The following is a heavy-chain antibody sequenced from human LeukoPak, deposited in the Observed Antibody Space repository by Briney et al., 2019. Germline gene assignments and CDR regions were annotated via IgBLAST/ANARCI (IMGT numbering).Heavy chain of an antibody. CDR3: ARGARRGDCSSTSCHNWFDP. J-gene: IGHJ5*02. CDR2: INHSGST. D-gene: IGHD2-2*01. CDR1: GGSFSGYY. V-gene: IGHV4-34*01. Sequence: SETLSLTCAVYGGSFSGYYWSWIRQPPGKGLEWIGEINHSGSTNYNPSLKSRVTISVDTSKNQFSLKLSSVTAADTAVYYCARGARRGDCSSTSCHNWFDPWGQGTLVTVSS.